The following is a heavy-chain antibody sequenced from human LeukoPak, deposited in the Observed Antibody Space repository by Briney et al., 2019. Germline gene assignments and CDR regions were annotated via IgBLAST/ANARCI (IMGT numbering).Heavy chain of an antibody. CDR3: ARDLLT. J-gene: IGHJ5*02. CDR1: GFTFSRYW. V-gene: IGHV3-7*01. D-gene: IGHD2-15*01. Sequence: GGSLRLSCAASGFTFSRYWMSWVRQAPGKGLEWVANIKQDGSEKYYVDSVKGRFTISRDNAKNSLYLQMNSLRAEDTAVYYCARDLLTWGQGTLVTVSS. CDR2: IKQDGSEK.